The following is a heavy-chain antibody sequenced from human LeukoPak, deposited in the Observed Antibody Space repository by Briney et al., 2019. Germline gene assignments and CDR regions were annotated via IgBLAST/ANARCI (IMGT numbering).Heavy chain of an antibody. V-gene: IGHV1-46*01. Sequence: ASVKVSCKASGYTFTSYYMHWVRQAPGQGLEWMGLINPTGGSTGYAQKFQGRVTMTRDMSTSTDYMELSSLRSEDTAVYYCARAGGWWDYYFDYWGQGTLVTVSS. J-gene: IGHJ4*02. CDR2: INPTGGST. D-gene: IGHD2-15*01. CDR3: ARAGGWWDYYFDY. CDR1: GYTFTSYY.